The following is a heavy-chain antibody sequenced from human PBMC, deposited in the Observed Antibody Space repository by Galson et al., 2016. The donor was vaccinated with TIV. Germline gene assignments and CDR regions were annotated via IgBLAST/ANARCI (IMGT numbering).Heavy chain of an antibody. CDR3: ARDLAGPADY. CDR2: ISSGGGTI. V-gene: IGHV3-48*03. Sequence: SLRLSCAASGFTFSSYEMNWVRQAPGQGLEWVSYISSGGGTIYFADSVKGRFTITRDNAKKSVYLQMNSLRAEDTAVYYCARDLAGPADYWGQGTRVTVSS. D-gene: IGHD1-1*01. J-gene: IGHJ4*02. CDR1: GFTFSSYE.